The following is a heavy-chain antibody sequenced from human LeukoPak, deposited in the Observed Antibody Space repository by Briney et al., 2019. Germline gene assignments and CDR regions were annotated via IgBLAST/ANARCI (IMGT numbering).Heavy chain of an antibody. Sequence: GGSLRLSCAASGFTFSAYAMSWVRQAPGKGLEWVSGISAWGDNTYSADSVRGRFTISRDSSKNTLYLQMNSLRVEDTAVYYCAKDGGTVTSYYFDSWGLGTLVTVSS. CDR3: AKDGGTVTSYYFDS. D-gene: IGHD4-11*01. J-gene: IGHJ4*02. CDR1: GFTFSAYA. CDR2: ISAWGDNT. V-gene: IGHV3-23*01.